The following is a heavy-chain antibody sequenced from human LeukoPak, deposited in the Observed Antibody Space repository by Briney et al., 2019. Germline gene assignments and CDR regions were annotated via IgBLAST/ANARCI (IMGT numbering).Heavy chain of an antibody. V-gene: IGHV3-53*01. CDR3: ARDTVTTFRFRDYYYYGMDV. Sequence: GGSLRLSCAASGFTVSTKYMNWVRQAPGKGLECGSVLYSAGSTYYADSVKGRFTISRDNSKNTLYLQMNSLRAEDTAVYYCARDTVTTFRFRDYYYYGMDVWGQGTTVTVSS. CDR1: GFTVSTKY. CDR2: LYSAGST. D-gene: IGHD4-17*01. J-gene: IGHJ6*02.